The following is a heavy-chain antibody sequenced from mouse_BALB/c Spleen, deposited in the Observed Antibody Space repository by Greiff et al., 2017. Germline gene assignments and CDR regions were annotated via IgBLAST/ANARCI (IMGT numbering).Heavy chain of an antibody. CDR2: ISSGGST. J-gene: IGHJ1*01. Sequence: EVHLVESGGGLVKPGGSLKLSCAASGFTFSSYAMSWVRQTPEKRLEWVESISSGGSTYYPDSVKGRFTISGDNARNILYLQMSSLRSEDTAMYYCARGPDGYFSYWYFDVWGAGTTVTVSS. D-gene: IGHD2-3*01. CDR1: GFTFSSYA. CDR3: ARGPDGYFSYWYFDV. V-gene: IGHV5-6-5*01.